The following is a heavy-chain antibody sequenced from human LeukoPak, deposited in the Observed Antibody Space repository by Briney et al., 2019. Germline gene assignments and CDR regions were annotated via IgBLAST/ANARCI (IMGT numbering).Heavy chain of an antibody. CDR2: ISSSSSYI. V-gene: IGHV3-21*01. CDR1: GFTFSSYA. J-gene: IGHJ5*02. CDR3: AGGRITMVRGVIITASAYNWFDP. D-gene: IGHD3-10*01. Sequence: GGSLRLSCAASGFTFSSYAMNWVRQAPGKGLESVSSISSSSSYIYYADSVKGRFTISRDNAKNSLYLQMNSLRAEDTAVYYCAGGRITMVRGVIITASAYNWFDPWGQGTLVTVSS.